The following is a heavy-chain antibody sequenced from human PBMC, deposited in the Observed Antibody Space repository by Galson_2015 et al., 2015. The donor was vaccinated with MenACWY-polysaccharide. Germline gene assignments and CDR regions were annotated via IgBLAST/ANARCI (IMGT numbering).Heavy chain of an antibody. CDR2: IQYDGSKI. V-gene: IGHV3-33*01. Sequence: SLRLSCAASGSRFSNSGMHWVRQAPGKGLEWGAVIQYDGSKIVYADSVKGRFNISRDNSKNTLFLEMNSLGAEDTAVYYCAREGSRVVFHAFDTWGQGPMVTVSS. J-gene: IGHJ3*02. CDR1: GSRFSNSG. D-gene: IGHD6-13*01. CDR3: AREGSRVVFHAFDT.